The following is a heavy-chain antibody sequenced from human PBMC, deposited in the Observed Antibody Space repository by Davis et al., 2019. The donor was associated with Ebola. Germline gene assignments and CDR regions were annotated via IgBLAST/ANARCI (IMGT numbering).Heavy chain of an antibody. J-gene: IGHJ4*02. D-gene: IGHD1-26*01. CDR3: ARRRLSFEAIDY. Sequence: SETLSLTCAISGDRASSKNVAWSWIRQSPSRGLEWLGMTYYKSMWYNDYALSVQGRITINADTSKNQFSLQLKSVIPEDTAVYYCARRRLSFEAIDYWGQGTLVTVSS. CDR1: GDRASSKNVA. CDR2: TYYKSMWYN. V-gene: IGHV6-1*01.